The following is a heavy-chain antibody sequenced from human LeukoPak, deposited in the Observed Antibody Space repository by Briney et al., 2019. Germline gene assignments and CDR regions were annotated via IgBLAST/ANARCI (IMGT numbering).Heavy chain of an antibody. CDR3: ARDLADTAMVTFPLYYYYYYGMDV. J-gene: IGHJ6*02. Sequence: GGSLRLSCAASGFTFSSYWMSWVRQAPGKGLEWVANIKQDGSEKYYVDSVKGRFTIPRDNAKNSLYLQMNSLRAEDTAVYYCARDLADTAMVTFPLYYYYYYGMDVWGQGTTVTVSS. CDR2: IKQDGSEK. CDR1: GFTFSSYW. D-gene: IGHD5-18*01. V-gene: IGHV3-7*05.